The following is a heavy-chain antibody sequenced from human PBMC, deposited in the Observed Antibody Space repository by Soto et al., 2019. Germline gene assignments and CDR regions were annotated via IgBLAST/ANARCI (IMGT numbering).Heavy chain of an antibody. V-gene: IGHV3-74*01. Sequence: EVQLVESGGGLIQPGGSLRLSCAASGYTFSSYWMHWVRQAPGKGLVWVSRINTDGSSTSYADTVEGRFTISRDNAKNTLYLQMNSLRAEDTAVYYCTRGLGGGSCWGQGTLVTISS. CDR1: GYTFSSYW. D-gene: IGHD2-15*01. CDR2: INTDGSST. J-gene: IGHJ4*02. CDR3: TRGLGGGSC.